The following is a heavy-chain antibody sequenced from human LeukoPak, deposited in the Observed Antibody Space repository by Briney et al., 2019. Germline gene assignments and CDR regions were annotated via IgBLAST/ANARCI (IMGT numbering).Heavy chain of an antibody. CDR1: GYTFTHYG. CDR3: ARDRGRSFGLGYCSSTSCYLDY. D-gene: IGHD2-2*01. V-gene: IGHV1-18*01. CDR2: MAWINTHNANT. J-gene: IGHJ4*02. Sequence: ASVKVSCRASGYTFTHYGISWVRQAPGQGLEWMGWMAWINTHNANTKYAQKFQGRVTLTTDTSTSTAYMELRSLRSDDTAVYYCARDRGRSFGLGYCSSTSCYLDYWGQGTLVTVSS.